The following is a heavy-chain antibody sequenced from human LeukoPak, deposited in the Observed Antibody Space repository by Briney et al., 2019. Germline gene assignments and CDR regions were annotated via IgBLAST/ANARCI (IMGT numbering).Heavy chain of an antibody. D-gene: IGHD3-10*01. CDR1: GGSISSGTYY. V-gene: IGHV4-61*02. Sequence: SETLSLTCTVSGGSISSGTYYWTWIRQPAGKGLEWIGRIYTSGSTNFNPSLKSRVSISLDTSQNQFSLKLSSVTAADTAVYYCARSPPRGRLLWFGEPTEGNYYGMDVWGQGATVTVSS. J-gene: IGHJ6*02. CDR2: IYTSGST. CDR3: ARSPPRGRLLWFGEPTEGNYYGMDV.